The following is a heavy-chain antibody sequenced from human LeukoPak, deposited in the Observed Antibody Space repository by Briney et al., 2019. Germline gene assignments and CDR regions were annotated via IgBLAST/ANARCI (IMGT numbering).Heavy chain of an antibody. CDR2: MNPNSGNT. V-gene: IGHV1-8*01. CDR3: ARDNHVPMVRGVIITRYYYYYYMDV. CDR1: GYTFTSYD. Sequence: GASVKVSCKASGYTFTSYDINWVRQATGQGLEWMGWMNPNSGNTGYAQKFQGRVTMTRNTSISTAYMELSSLRAEDTAVYYCARDNHVPMVRGVIITRYYYYYYMDVWGKGTTVTVSS. J-gene: IGHJ6*03. D-gene: IGHD3-10*01.